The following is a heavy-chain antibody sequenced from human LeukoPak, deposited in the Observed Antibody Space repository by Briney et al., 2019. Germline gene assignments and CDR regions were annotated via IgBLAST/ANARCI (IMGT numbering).Heavy chain of an antibody. CDR2: IYISGST. V-gene: IGHV4-4*07. D-gene: IGHD5-24*01. CDR1: GDSISSSY. CDR3: ARDHLDGHFDY. Sequence: SETLSLTCTVSGDSISSSYYSWIRQPAGKGLEWIGRIYISGSTNYNPSLKSRVTMSVDTSKNQFSLKLSSVTAADTAVYYCARDHLDGHFDYWGQGTLVTVSS. J-gene: IGHJ4*02.